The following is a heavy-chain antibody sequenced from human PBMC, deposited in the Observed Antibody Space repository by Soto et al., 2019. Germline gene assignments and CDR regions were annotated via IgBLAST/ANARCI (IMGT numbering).Heavy chain of an antibody. CDR2: IFRSGAT. CDR3: ARVRYDYYYYMDV. CDR1: DVSITDDYW. Sequence: SETLSLTCSVSDVSITDDYWWSWVRRPPGKGLEWIGEIFRSGATNYGPSLKSRVTMSMDMTKNQFSLRLNSVTAADTAVYYCARVRYDYYYYMDVWGKGTTVTVSS. V-gene: IGHV4-4*02. J-gene: IGHJ6*03.